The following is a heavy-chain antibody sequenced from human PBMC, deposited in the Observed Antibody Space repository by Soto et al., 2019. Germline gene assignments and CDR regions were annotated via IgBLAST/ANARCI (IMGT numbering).Heavy chain of an antibody. Sequence: QVQLQESGPGLVKPSETLSLTCTVSGGSISSYYWSWIRQPAGKGLEWIGRIYTSGSTNYNPSLKCRLTMSVDTSTNQFSLKLSSVTAADTAVYYCARSVIAAAGRILYYYGMDVWGQGTTVTVS. D-gene: IGHD6-13*01. J-gene: IGHJ6*02. V-gene: IGHV4-4*07. CDR3: ARSVIAAAGRILYYYGMDV. CDR2: IYTSGST. CDR1: GGSISSYY.